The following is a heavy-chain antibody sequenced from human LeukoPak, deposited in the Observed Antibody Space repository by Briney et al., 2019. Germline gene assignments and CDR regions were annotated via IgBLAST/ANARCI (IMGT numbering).Heavy chain of an antibody. CDR3: ARARYSSGWPSFDY. CDR1: GGSISSYY. CDR2: IYTSGST. D-gene: IGHD6-19*01. V-gene: IGHV4-4*07. Sequence: SETLSLTCTVSGGSISSYYWSWIRQPAGKGLEWIGRIYTSGSTNYNPSLKSRVTISADTSKNQFSLKLSSVTAADTAVYYCARARYSSGWPSFDYWGQGTLVTVSS. J-gene: IGHJ4*02.